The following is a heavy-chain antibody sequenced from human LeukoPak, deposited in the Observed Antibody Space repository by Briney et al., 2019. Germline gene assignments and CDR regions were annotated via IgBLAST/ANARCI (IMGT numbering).Heavy chain of an antibody. CDR1: GFTFSSYA. CDR3: ARAFIRGVIPYYFDY. V-gene: IGHV3-30*04. D-gene: IGHD3-10*01. Sequence: PGRSLRLSCAASGFTFSSYAMHWVRQAPGKGLEWVALISYDGSNKYYADSVKGRFTISRDNSKNTLYLQMNSLRAEDTAVYYCARAFIRGVIPYYFDYWGQGTLVTVSS. CDR2: ISYDGSNK. J-gene: IGHJ4*02.